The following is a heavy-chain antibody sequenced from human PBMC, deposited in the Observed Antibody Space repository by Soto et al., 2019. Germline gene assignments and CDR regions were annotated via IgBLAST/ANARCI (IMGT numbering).Heavy chain of an antibody. V-gene: IGHV1-46*03. J-gene: IGHJ4*02. Sequence: QVQLVQSGAEVKKPGASVQVSCKGSEYTFTPYYVHWVRQAPGQGLEWLGRINPTGASVSYSQKFQGRVTMTRDTSTNSVYMELTSLRFEDTAVYYCASSEVTGSNVLDSWGQGTLVTVSS. D-gene: IGHD6-25*01. CDR1: EYTFTPYY. CDR2: INPTGASV. CDR3: ASSEVTGSNVLDS.